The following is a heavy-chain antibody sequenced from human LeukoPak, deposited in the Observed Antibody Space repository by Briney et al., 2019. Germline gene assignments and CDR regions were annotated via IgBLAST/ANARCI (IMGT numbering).Heavy chain of an antibody. CDR3: ARGRLPDRSIVVVTATYYFDY. CDR2: INHSGST. D-gene: IGHD2-21*02. CDR1: GGSFSGYY. J-gene: IGHJ4*02. V-gene: IGHV4-34*01. Sequence: PSETLSLTCAVYGGSFSGYYWSWIRQPPGKGLEWIGEINHSGSTNYNPSLKSRVTISVDTSKNQFPLKLSSVTAADTAVYYCARGRLPDRSIVVVTATYYFDYWGQGTLVTVSS.